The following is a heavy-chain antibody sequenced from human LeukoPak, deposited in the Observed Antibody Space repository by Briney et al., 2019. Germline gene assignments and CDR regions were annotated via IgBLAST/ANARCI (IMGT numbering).Heavy chain of an antibody. CDR2: IWYDGSNK. CDR1: GFTFSSYG. J-gene: IGHJ4*02. D-gene: IGHD3-9*01. V-gene: IGHV3-33*01. Sequence: GGSLRLSCAASGFTFSSYGMHWVRQAPGKGLEWVAVIWYDGSNKYYADSVKGRSTISRDNSKNTLYLQMNSLRAEDTAVHYCARHQFDSYFDYWGQGTLVTVSS. CDR3: ARHQFDSYFDY.